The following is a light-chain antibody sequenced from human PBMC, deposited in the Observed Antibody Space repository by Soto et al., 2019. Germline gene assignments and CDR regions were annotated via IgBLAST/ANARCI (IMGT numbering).Light chain of an antibody. J-gene: IGKJ1*01. CDR3: QQYGSSRA. Sequence: IVLTQSPGTLALSPGKRATLSCRASQSVSSSYLAWYQQKPGQAPRLLIYRASSRATGIPDRFSGSGSGTDFTLTFGRLEPEDFAVYYCQQYGSSRAFGQGTKVDIK. CDR1: QSVSSSY. V-gene: IGKV3-20*01. CDR2: RAS.